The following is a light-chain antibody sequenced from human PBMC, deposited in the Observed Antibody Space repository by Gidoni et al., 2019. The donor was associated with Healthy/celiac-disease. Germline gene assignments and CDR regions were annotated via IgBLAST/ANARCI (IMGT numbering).Light chain of an antibody. Sequence: IQLPQSPSFLSASLGDRVTITCGASQGISSYLAWYQQKPGKAPKLLIYAASTWQSGIPSRFSGSGSGTEFTLTISSLQPEDFAIYYCQQLNSYPQTFGQXTKLEIK. CDR2: AAS. CDR3: QQLNSYPQT. V-gene: IGKV1-9*01. J-gene: IGKJ2*01. CDR1: QGISSY.